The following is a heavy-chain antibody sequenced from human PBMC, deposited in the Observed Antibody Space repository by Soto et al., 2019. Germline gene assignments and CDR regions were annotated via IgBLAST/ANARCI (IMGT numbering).Heavy chain of an antibody. CDR2: IYPGDSDT. CDR3: ARQRLHLGELSSKNYYMDV. CDR1: GYSFTSYW. J-gene: IGHJ6*03. D-gene: IGHD3-16*02. V-gene: IGHV5-51*01. Sequence: GESLKISCKGSGYSFTSYWIGWVRQMPGKGLEWMGIIYPGDSDTRYSPSFQGQVTISADKSISTAYLQWSSLKASDTAMYYCARQRLHLGELSSKNYYMDVWGKGTTVTVSS.